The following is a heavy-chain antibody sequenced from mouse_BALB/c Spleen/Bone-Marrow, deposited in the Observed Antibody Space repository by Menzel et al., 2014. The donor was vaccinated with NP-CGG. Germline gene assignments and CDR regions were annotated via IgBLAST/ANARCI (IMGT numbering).Heavy chain of an antibody. Sequence: VQLQQSGAELVRPGTSVKGSCKASGYAFTNYLIAWVKQRPGQGLEWIGVINPGSGGTNYNEKFKGKATLTADKSSSTAYMQFSSLTSDDSAVYFCARSYYGSPYFDYWGQGTTLTVSS. J-gene: IGHJ2*01. CDR2: INPGSGGT. D-gene: IGHD1-1*01. CDR1: GYAFTNYL. CDR3: ARSYYGSPYFDY. V-gene: IGHV1-54*01.